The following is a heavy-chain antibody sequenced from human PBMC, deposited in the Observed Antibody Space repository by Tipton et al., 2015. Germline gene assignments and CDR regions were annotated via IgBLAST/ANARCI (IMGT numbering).Heavy chain of an antibody. V-gene: IGHV4-39*07. CDR3: ACQDYDSLTRDYQTVDY. D-gene: IGHD3-9*01. CDR1: GGSISSSLHY. J-gene: IGHJ4*02. CDR2: IYYSGST. Sequence: TLSLTCTVSGGSISSSLHYWGWIRQPPGKGLEWIGSIYYSGSTYYNPSLKSRVTISVDASKSQFSLKMRSVTATDTAVYYCACQDYDSLTRDYQTVDYWGQGTLVTVSS.